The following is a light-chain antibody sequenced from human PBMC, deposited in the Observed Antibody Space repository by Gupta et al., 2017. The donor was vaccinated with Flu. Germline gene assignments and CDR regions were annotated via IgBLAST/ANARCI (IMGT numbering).Light chain of an antibody. CDR1: QSVSHNF. CDR2: GAA. V-gene: IGKV3-20*01. CDR3: QKYGGSLWT. Sequence: EGATLSCRASQSVSHNFLAWYQQRPGQAPRLLIYGAASRAPGIPDRFSGTGSGTDFTLTIRRLEPEDFAVYYCQKYGGSLWTFGQGTTVEIK. J-gene: IGKJ1*01.